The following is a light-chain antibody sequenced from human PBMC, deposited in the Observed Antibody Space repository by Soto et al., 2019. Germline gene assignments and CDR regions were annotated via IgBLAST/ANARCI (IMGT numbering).Light chain of an antibody. V-gene: IGKV1-5*01. Sequence: DIQMTQSPSTLSASVGDRVTITCRASQSISSWLAWYQQKPGKAPKLLIYHASSLESGVPSRFSGSGSGTEFTLTISSLQPDDFATYCCQQYNSYSLTFGGGTKVEIK. CDR3: QQYNSYSLT. J-gene: IGKJ4*01. CDR2: HAS. CDR1: QSISSW.